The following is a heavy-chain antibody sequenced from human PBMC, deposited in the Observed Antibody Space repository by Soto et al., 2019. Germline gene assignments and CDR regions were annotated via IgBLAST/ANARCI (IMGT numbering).Heavy chain of an antibody. Sequence: GESLKISCKGSGYSFTSYWIGWVRQMPGKGLEWMGIIYPGDSDTRYSPSFQGQVTISADKSISTAYLQWSSLKASDTAMYYCARCPYYDFWSGYSHPNYYYYGMDVRGQGTTVTVSS. J-gene: IGHJ6*02. CDR2: IYPGDSDT. D-gene: IGHD3-3*01. CDR3: ARCPYYDFWSGYSHPNYYYYGMDV. V-gene: IGHV5-51*01. CDR1: GYSFTSYW.